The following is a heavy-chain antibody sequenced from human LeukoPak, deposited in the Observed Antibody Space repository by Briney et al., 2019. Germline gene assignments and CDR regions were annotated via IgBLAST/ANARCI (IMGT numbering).Heavy chain of an antibody. Sequence: ASVKVSCKASGYTFTSYYMHWVRQPPGQGLEWMGLINPSGGSTNYAQKFQGRVTMTRDTSTGTVYMELSSLRFEDSGMYYCARSWIRSGRVVGYFDFWGQGIPVTVSS. J-gene: IGHJ4*02. CDR2: INPSGGST. D-gene: IGHD5-18*01. CDR1: GYTFTSYY. CDR3: ARSWIRSGRVVGYFDF. V-gene: IGHV1-46*01.